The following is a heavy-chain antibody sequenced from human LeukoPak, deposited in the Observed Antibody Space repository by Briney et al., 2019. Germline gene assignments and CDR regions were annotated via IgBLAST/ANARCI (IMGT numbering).Heavy chain of an antibody. CDR1: GVSFSGYY. J-gene: IGHJ5*02. D-gene: IGHD3-10*01. Sequence: SETLSLTCAVYGVSFSGYYWSWIRQPPGKGLEWIGEINHSGSTNYNPSLKSRVTISVDTSKNQFSLKLSSVTAADTAVYYCARAPLWFGIPFDPWGQGTLVTVSS. CDR2: INHSGST. V-gene: IGHV4-34*01. CDR3: ARAPLWFGIPFDP.